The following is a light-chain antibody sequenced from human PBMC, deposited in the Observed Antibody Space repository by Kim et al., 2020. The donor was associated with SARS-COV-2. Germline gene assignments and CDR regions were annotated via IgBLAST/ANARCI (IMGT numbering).Light chain of an antibody. V-gene: IGKV3-15*01. Sequence: SPGERATLSCMASQSVYSNLAWYQHKPGQAPRLLIYGASTRATGIPARFSGSGSGTEFTLTISSLQSEDFAVYYCQQYNIWPPITFGQGTRLEIK. CDR1: QSVYSN. CDR3: QQYNIWPPIT. J-gene: IGKJ5*01. CDR2: GAS.